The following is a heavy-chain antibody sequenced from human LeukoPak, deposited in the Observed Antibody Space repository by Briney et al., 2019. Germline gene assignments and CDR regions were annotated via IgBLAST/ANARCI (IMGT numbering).Heavy chain of an antibody. CDR3: ARVRRGDDSRYFDY. J-gene: IGHJ4*02. Sequence: GGSLRLSCAASGFTFSDYYMSWIRQDPGKGLEWVSYISISGGIIYYVDSVKGRFTVSRDNAKSSLYLQMDSLRPEDTAVYYCARVRRGDDSRYFDYWGQGNLVTVSS. CDR1: GFTFSDYY. D-gene: IGHD3-22*01. CDR2: ISISGGII. V-gene: IGHV3-11*01.